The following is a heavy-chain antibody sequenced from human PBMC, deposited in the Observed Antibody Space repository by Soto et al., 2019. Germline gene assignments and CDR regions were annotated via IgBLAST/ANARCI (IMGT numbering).Heavy chain of an antibody. V-gene: IGHV3-30*18. Sequence: QVQLVESGGGVVQPGRSLRLSCAASGFTFSTYGMSWVRQAPGKELEWVAIISYDGIHKYYADSVKGRFTISRDNSRNTLYLQMNSLRAEDTAVYYCAKEIIAVSGPWDFDNWGQGTLVTVSS. D-gene: IGHD6-19*01. CDR3: AKEIIAVSGPWDFDN. CDR1: GFTFSTYG. J-gene: IGHJ4*02. CDR2: ISYDGIHK.